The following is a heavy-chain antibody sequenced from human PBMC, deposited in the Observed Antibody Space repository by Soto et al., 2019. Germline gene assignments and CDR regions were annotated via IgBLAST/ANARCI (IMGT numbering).Heavy chain of an antibody. D-gene: IGHD4-4*01. V-gene: IGHV5-10-1*01. CDR3: ARGTVTPYYYYGMDV. CDR2: IDPSDSYT. Sequence: PGESLKISCKGSGYSFTSYWISWVRQMPGKGLEWMGRIDPSDSYTNYSPSFQGHVTISADKSTSTAYLQWSSLKASDTAMYYCARGTVTPYYYYGMDVWGQGTTVTVSS. CDR1: GYSFTSYW. J-gene: IGHJ6*02.